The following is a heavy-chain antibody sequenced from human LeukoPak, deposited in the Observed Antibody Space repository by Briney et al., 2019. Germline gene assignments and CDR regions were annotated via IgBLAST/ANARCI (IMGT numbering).Heavy chain of an antibody. D-gene: IGHD6-13*01. CDR2: ISASSTII. CDR3: TTSRHSSSWYYNDY. J-gene: IGHJ4*02. CDR1: GFTFSGNS. V-gene: IGHV3-48*01. Sequence: GGSLRLSCEASGFTFSGNSMNWVRQAPGRGLEWVSHISASSTIIHYADSVKGRVTISRDNAKNSVFLQMNRLRVEDTAVYYCTTSRHSSSWYYNDYWGQGILVTVS.